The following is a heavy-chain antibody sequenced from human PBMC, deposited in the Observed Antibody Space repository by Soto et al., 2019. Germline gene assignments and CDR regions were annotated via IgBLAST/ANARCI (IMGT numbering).Heavy chain of an antibody. D-gene: IGHD4-17*01. J-gene: IGHJ6*02. CDR1: GFTFSSYG. CDR3: ARDGDYGRMSYYYYGMDV. V-gene: IGHV3-33*01. Sequence: QVQLVESGGGVVQPGRSLRLSCAASGFTFSSYGMHWVRQAPGKGLEWVAVIWYDGSNKYYADSVKGRFTISRDNSKNTXXLQMNSLRAEDTAVYYCARDGDYGRMSYYYYGMDVWGQGTTVTVSS. CDR2: IWYDGSNK.